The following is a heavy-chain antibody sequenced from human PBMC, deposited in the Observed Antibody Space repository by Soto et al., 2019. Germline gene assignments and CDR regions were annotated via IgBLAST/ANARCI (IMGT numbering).Heavy chain of an antibody. D-gene: IGHD4-17*01. CDR1: GYTFTSND. V-gene: IGHV1-18*01. CDR2: ISAYNSNT. J-gene: IGHJ4*02. CDR3: ARGHYGDLVDY. Sequence: GASVKVSCKASGYTFTSNDISWVRQAPGQGLEWMGWISAYNSNTNYAQKLQGRVTMTTDTSTSTAYMELRSLRSDDTAVYYCARGHYGDLVDYWGQGTLVTVSS.